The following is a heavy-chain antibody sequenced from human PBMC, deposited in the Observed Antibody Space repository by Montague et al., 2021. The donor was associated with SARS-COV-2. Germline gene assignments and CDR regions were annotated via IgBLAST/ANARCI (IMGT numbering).Heavy chain of an antibody. CDR1: GFTVNKNY. D-gene: IGHD3-22*01. Sequence: SLRLSCAASGFTVNKNYMSWVRQAPGKGLEWVSAIYSGGTTYYGDSVKGRFTISRDNSKNTLYLQMNSLRAEDTAVYYCARAETYDSTGPLFYRGQGTLVTVSS. CDR3: ARAETYDSTGPLFY. J-gene: IGHJ4*02. V-gene: IGHV3-53*01. CDR2: IYSGGTT.